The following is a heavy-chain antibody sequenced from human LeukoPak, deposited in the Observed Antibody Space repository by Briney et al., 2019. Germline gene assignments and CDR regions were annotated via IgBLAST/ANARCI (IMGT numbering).Heavy chain of an antibody. D-gene: IGHD6-19*01. CDR3: ARVRPRLWAVAPNDAFDI. CDR2: IYPSDSNT. Sequence: GESLKISCKGSGYSFTSYWIGWVRQMPGKGLEWMGIIYPSDSNTRYSPSFQGQVTISADKSISTAYLQWSSLKASDTAMYYCARVRPRLWAVAPNDAFDIWGQGTMVTVSS. J-gene: IGHJ3*02. V-gene: IGHV5-51*01. CDR1: GYSFTSYW.